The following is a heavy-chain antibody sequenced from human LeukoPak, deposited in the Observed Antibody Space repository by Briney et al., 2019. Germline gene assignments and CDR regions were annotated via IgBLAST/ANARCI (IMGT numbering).Heavy chain of an antibody. D-gene: IGHD6-19*01. J-gene: IGHJ4*02. CDR2: IYSGGST. CDR1: GFTVSSNY. V-gene: IGHV3-53*04. Sequence: GGSLRLSCAASGFTVSSNYMSWVRQAPGKGLEWVSVIYSGGSTYYADSVKGRFTISRHNSKNTLYLQMNSLRADDTAVYYCASMGYSSGWYHYFDYWGQGSLVTVSS. CDR3: ASMGYSSGWYHYFDY.